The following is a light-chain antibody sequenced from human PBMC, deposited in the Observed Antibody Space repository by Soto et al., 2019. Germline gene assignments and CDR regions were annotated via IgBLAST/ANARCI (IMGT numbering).Light chain of an antibody. CDR3: KQRIKGPRI. CDR1: QSLGIS. V-gene: IGKV3-11*01. Sequence: EIVLIQSPATLSMSPGDIATLSCRASQSLGISLAWYQQKPGQAPRLLIYDASTRSPGIPARFSGSGSGTDFTLTISSLQLEDFAVYYCKQRIKGPRIFGGGTKVEIK. J-gene: IGKJ4*01. CDR2: DAS.